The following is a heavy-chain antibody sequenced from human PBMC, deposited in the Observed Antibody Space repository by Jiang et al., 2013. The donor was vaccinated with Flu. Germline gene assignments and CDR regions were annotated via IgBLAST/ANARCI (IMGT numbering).Heavy chain of an antibody. Sequence: GGTTDYAAPVKGRFTISRDDSKNTLYLQMNSLKTEDTAVYYCTTDPFDYWGQGTLVTVSS. CDR3: TTDPFDY. J-gene: IGHJ4*02. V-gene: IGHV3-15*01. CDR2: GGTT.